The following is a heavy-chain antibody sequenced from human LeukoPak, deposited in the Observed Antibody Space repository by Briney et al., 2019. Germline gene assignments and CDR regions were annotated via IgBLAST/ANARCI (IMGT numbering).Heavy chain of an antibody. CDR3: AREVYAIGGVGNYFDY. Sequence: PSETLSLTCTVSGYSISSGYYWGWIRQPPGKGLEWIGGIYHSGSTYYNPSLKSRVTISVDTSKNQFSLKLSSVTAADTAVYYCAREVYAIGGVGNYFDYWGQGTLVTVSS. D-gene: IGHD2-8*01. CDR1: GYSISSGYY. V-gene: IGHV4-38-2*02. CDR2: IYHSGST. J-gene: IGHJ4*02.